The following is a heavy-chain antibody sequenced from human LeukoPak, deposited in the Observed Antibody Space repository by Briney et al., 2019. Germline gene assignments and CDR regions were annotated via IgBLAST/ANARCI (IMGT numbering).Heavy chain of an antibody. D-gene: IGHD2-2*01. CDR1: GGSFSGYY. CDR3: ARAFPATYYFDY. CDR2: IKHSGST. Sequence: SETLSLTCAVYGGSFSGYYWSWIRQPPGKGLEWIGEIKHSGSTNYNPSLKSRVTISVDTSKNQFSLKLSSVTAADTAVYYCARAFPATYYFDYWGQGTLVTVSS. V-gene: IGHV4-34*01. J-gene: IGHJ4*02.